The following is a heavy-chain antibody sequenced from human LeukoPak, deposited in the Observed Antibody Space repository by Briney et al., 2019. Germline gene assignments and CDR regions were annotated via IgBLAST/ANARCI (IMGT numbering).Heavy chain of an antibody. CDR3: ASRKLGNDY. CDR2: IYYTGT. J-gene: IGHJ4*02. V-gene: IGHV4-59*01. D-gene: IGHD7-27*01. Sequence: KPSETLSLTCTVSGGSISSYYWNWLRQPPGKGLEWIGYIYYTGTSYNPSLKSRVTISADTSKNQFSLKLISVTAADTAVYYCASRKLGNDYWGQGTLVTVSS. CDR1: GGSISSYY.